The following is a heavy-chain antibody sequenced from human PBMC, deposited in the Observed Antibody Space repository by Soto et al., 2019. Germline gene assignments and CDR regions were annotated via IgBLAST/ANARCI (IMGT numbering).Heavy chain of an antibody. J-gene: IGHJ6*02. Sequence: QVQLVQSGAEVKKPGSSVKVSCKASGGTFSSYAISWVRQAPGQGLEWMGGIIPIFGTANYAQKFQGRVTIPANKSPSPAYRGRSSLRSEDTAVYYCGGEGGVGATIGIRPYYGMDVWGQGTTVTVSS. V-gene: IGHV1-69*06. CDR1: GGTFSSYA. D-gene: IGHD1-26*01. CDR2: IIPIFGTA. CDR3: GGEGGVGATIGIRPYYGMDV.